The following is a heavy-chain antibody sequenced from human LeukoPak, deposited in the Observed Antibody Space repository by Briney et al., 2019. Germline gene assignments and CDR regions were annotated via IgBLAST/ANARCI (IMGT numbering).Heavy chain of an antibody. CDR3: ARADLGYSYGYDAFDI. Sequence: GASVKVSCKASGGTFSSYAISWVRQAPGQGLEWMGRIIPILGIANYAQKFQGRVTITADKSTSTAYMELSSLRSEDTAVYYCARADLGYSYGYDAFDIWGQGTMVTVSS. V-gene: IGHV1-69*04. CDR1: GGTFSSYA. D-gene: IGHD5-18*01. J-gene: IGHJ3*02. CDR2: IIPILGIA.